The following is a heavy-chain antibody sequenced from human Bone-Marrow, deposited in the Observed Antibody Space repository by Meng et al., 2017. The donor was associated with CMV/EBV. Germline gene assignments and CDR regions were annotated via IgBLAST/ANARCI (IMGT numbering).Heavy chain of an antibody. Sequence: GGSLRLSCTASGFTFGDYAMSWVRQAPGKGLEWVGFIRSKAYGGTTEYAASVKGRFTISRDDSKSIAYLQMNSLKTEDTAVYYCTRDIVVVPAAHFYYYYGMDVWGQGTTVTVSS. CDR2: IRSKAYGGTT. D-gene: IGHD2-2*01. V-gene: IGHV3-49*04. CDR1: GFTFGDYA. J-gene: IGHJ6*02. CDR3: TRDIVVVPAAHFYYYYGMDV.